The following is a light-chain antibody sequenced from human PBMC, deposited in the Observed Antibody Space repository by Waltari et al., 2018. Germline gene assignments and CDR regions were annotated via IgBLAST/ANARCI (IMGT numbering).Light chain of an antibody. CDR1: QSISRF. V-gene: IGKV1-39*01. J-gene: IGKJ1*01. CDR2: TAS. CDR3: QQYNTYPWT. Sequence: DIQMTQSPSSLSASVGDRVTITCRAGQSISRFLNWYQQKPGEAPKLLIYTASSLQSGVPSRFSGSGSGTDFTLTISSLQPDDFAAYYCQQYNTYPWTFGQGTKVEIK.